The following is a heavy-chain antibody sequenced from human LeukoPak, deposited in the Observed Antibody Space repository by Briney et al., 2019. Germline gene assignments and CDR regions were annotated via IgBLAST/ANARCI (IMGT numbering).Heavy chain of an antibody. Sequence: GGSLRLSCAASGFTFSSYEMNWVRQAPGKGLAWVSYISSSGSTIYYADSVKGRFTISRDNAKNSLYLQMNSLRAEDTAVYYCARESEQLDLDYWGQGTLVTVSS. V-gene: IGHV3-48*03. CDR2: ISSSGSTI. CDR1: GFTFSSYE. J-gene: IGHJ4*02. CDR3: ARESEQLDLDY. D-gene: IGHD6-13*01.